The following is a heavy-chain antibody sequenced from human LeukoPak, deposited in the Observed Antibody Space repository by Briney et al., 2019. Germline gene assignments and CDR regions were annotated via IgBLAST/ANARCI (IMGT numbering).Heavy chain of an antibody. D-gene: IGHD6-13*01. CDR2: IYHSGTT. CDR1: GYSISSGYY. J-gene: IGHJ4*02. Sequence: PSETLSLTCTVSGYSISSGYYWGWIRQPPGKGLEWIGSIYHSGTTYYSPSLRSRVTISVDRSKNQFSLKLTSLTAADTAVYYCARLIAAAETFDYWGQGTLVTVSS. V-gene: IGHV4-38-2*02. CDR3: ARLIAAAETFDY.